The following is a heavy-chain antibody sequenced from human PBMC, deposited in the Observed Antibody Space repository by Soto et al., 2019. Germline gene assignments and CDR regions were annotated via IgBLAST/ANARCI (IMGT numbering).Heavy chain of an antibody. V-gene: IGHV3-23*01. CDR1: GFTFSSDA. J-gene: IGHJ4*02. CDR3: SKVYYSDHAVQTY. CDR2: ISGSGSST. Sequence: EVQLLESGGGLEQPGGSLRLSCAGAGFTFSSDAMSWVRQAPGKGLEWVSGISGSGSSTYYADSVKGRFTISRDNSKNTLYLQMNSLRAEDTAVYYCSKVYYSDHAVQTYWGQGTLVTVSS. D-gene: IGHD4-17*01.